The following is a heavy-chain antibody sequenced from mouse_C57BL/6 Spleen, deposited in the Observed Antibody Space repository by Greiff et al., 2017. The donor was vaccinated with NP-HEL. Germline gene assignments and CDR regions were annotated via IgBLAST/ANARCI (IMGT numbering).Heavy chain of an antibody. CDR1: GFSLTSYG. CDR3: ARHAHYYGSSPWFAY. J-gene: IGHJ3*01. CDR2: IWSDGST. Sequence: QVQLQESGPGLVAPSQSLSITCTVSGFSLTSYGVHWVRQPPGKGLEWLVVIWSDGSTTYNSALKSRLSISKDNSKSQVFLKMNSLQTDDTAMYYCARHAHYYGSSPWFAYWGQGTLVTVSA. V-gene: IGHV2-6-1*01. D-gene: IGHD1-1*01.